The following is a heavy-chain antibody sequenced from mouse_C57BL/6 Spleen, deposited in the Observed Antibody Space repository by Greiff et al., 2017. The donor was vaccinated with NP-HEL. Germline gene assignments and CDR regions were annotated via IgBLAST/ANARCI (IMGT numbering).Heavy chain of an antibody. CDR3: ARHTNWYFDD. CDR1: GFTFSSYG. CDR2: ISSGGSYT. J-gene: IGHJ2*01. Sequence: SLGDLVKPGGSLKLSCAASGFTFSSYGMSWVRQTPDKRLEWVATISSGGSYTYYPDRVKGRFTLSGDNAKNTLYMQMSSLKSGDTAMYYYARHTNWYFDDWGKGTTLTVSS. V-gene: IGHV5-6*01.